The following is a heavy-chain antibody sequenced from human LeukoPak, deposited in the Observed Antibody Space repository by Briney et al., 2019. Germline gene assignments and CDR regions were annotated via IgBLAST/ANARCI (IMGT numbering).Heavy chain of an antibody. CDR3: ARRPRRQGYNDVLFDF. V-gene: IGHV1-69*04. CDR2: IIPIHGIA. J-gene: IGHJ4*02. CDR1: GGTFTIYA. Sequence: SLTVSFTASGGTFTIYAISWVRQAPGQGLEWMGRIIPIHGIANYAQKFQGRVTITADKSTGTAYVELCSLRSEDRAVYCCARRPRRQGYNDVLFDFWGQGSLVTV. D-gene: IGHD1-1*01.